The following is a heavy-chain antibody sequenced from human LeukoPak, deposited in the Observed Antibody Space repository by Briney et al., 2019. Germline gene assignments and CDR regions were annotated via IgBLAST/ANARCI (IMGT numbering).Heavy chain of an antibody. J-gene: IGHJ4*02. CDR3: ARGHYSSGWYGYYFDY. CDR2: ISAYNGNT. Sequence: GASVKVSCKASGYTFTSYGISWVRQAPGQGLEWMGWISAYNGNTNYVQKLQGRVTMTTDTSTSTAYMELRSLRSDDTAVYYCARGHYSSGWYGYYFDYWGQGTLVTVSS. V-gene: IGHV1-18*01. CDR1: GYTFTSYG. D-gene: IGHD6-19*01.